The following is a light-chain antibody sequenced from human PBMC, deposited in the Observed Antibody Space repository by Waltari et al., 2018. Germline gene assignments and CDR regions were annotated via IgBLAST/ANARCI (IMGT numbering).Light chain of an antibody. CDR2: DAS. V-gene: IGKV3-11*01. CDR3: LQRSNWPYT. CDR1: QTVRSF. J-gene: IGKJ2*01. Sequence: EIVLTQSPATLSLSPGERATLSCRASQTVRSFLAWYQHKPRQPPRLLIFDASSSAPGIPANFRGSGSGTDFTLTVSNLEPEDFAVYYCLQRSNWPYTFGQGTRVEIK.